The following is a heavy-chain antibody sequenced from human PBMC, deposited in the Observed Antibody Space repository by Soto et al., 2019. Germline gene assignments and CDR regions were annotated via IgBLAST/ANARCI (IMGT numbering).Heavy chain of an antibody. CDR3: AGDREQGVIKGAFDH. J-gene: IGHJ5*02. D-gene: IGHD3-10*01. Sequence: QVQLVESGGGVVQPGRSLRLSCAASGFTFSSYGMHWVRQAPGKGLEWVAVIWYDGSNKYYADSVKGRFTISRDNSKNTLYLQMNSLRAEDTAVYYCAGDREQGVIKGAFDHWGQGTLVTVSS. CDR1: GFTFSSYG. V-gene: IGHV3-33*01. CDR2: IWYDGSNK.